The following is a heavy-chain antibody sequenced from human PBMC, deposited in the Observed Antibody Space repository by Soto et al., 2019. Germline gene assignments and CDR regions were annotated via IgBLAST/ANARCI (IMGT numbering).Heavy chain of an antibody. J-gene: IGHJ4*02. D-gene: IGHD2-8*01. CDR2: IYPGDSDT. CDR3: SRTYVCYLSSFDY. CDR1: GYSFTNYW. Sequence: EVQLVQSGAEVKKPGESLKISCKGSGYSFTNYWIGWVRQMPGKGLECMGIIYPGDSDTRYGPSFQGQVTISADKSIRTAYLQWSSLNASDTAMYYCSRTYVCYLSSFDYWVQGTLVTVSS. V-gene: IGHV5-51*03.